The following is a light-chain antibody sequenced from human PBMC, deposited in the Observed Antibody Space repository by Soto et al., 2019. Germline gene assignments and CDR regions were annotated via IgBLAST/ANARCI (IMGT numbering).Light chain of an antibody. V-gene: IGKV1-39*01. J-gene: IGKJ2*01. CDR1: QSISSY. CDR2: FAS. CDR3: LQTDSVPYT. Sequence: DLQMNQSPSSLSASVGDRVTLTCRASQSISSYLNWYQLKPGRPPKLLIYFASSLQAGVPSRFSGAGSETDCTLNITDLQPEDFTSYFCLQTDSVPYTFGQGT.